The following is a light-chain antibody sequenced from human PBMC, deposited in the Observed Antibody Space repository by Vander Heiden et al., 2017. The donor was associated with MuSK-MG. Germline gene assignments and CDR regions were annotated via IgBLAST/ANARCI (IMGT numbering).Light chain of an antibody. J-gene: IGKJ2*01. V-gene: IGKV1-39*01. CDR3: QQSDIIPYT. CDR1: QSISSY. CDR2: AAS. Sequence: SASVGDRVTITCRASQSISSYLDWYQQKPGKVPKLLIYAASSLQSGVPSRFSGSGSGTDFTLTISSLQPEDFATYYCQQSDIIPYTFGQGTKLEIK.